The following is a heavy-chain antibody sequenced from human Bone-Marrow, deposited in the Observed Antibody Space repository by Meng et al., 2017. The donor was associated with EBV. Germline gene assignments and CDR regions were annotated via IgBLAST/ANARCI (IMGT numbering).Heavy chain of an antibody. CDR2: FDPEDNDT. CDR3: ATVTAEARYLDY. CDR1: RYSLWGFS. Sequence: QGPGAGPGEELRNLSVSVKVSCEVFRYSLWGFSMHRVRQEPGKGLGGMERFDPEDNDTIYPQKFQGRVTMTDDTSTDTALMELSSLRSEDTALYCCATVTAEARYLDYWGQGTLVTVSS. V-gene: IGHV1-24*01. J-gene: IGHJ4*02. D-gene: IGHD1-14*01.